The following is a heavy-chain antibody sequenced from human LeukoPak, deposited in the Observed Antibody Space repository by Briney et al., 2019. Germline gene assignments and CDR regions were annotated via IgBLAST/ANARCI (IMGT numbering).Heavy chain of an antibody. V-gene: IGHV3-64D*06. CDR1: GFTFSSYA. J-gene: IGHJ4*02. CDR2: ISSNGGST. Sequence: GGSLRLSCSASGFTFSSYAMHWVRQAPGKGLEYVSAISSNGGSTYYADSVKGRFIISRDNSKNTLYLQMSSLRAEDTAVYYCVKGGVAVAAVFDYWGQGTLVTVSS. CDR3: VKGGVAVAAVFDY. D-gene: IGHD6-19*01.